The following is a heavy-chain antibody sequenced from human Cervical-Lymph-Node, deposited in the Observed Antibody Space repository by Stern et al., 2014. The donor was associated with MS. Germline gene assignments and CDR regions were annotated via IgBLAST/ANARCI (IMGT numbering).Heavy chain of an antibody. D-gene: IGHD4-17*01. Sequence: EVQLVESGGDLVQPGRSLRLSCAASGFNFNDTAMHWVRHAPGKGLEWVSGISWNSYTIVYADSVKGRFTISRDNAKKSLFLQMNSLRAEDTALYYCAKSAFYGDYQFDFWGQGTPVTVSP. CDR3: AKSAFYGDYQFDF. V-gene: IGHV3-9*01. CDR2: ISWNSYTI. J-gene: IGHJ4*02. CDR1: GFNFNDTA.